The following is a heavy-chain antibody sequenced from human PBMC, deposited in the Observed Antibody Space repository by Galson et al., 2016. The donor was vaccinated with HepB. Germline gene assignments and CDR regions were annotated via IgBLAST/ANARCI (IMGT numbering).Heavy chain of an antibody. CDR1: GFSLTTSGVG. V-gene: IGHV2-5*02. CDR3: AHRIPGYVSCWDQGYFDN. Sequence: PALVTPTQTLTLTCTFSGFSLTTSGVGVGWIRQPPGKALEWLAVIYWDDDKRYSPSLKNRLSINKDTSKKQVVLTMTNIDPVDTATYYCAHRIPGYVSCWDQGYFDNWGPGTLVTVSS. CDR2: IYWDDDK. D-gene: IGHD6-19*01. J-gene: IGHJ4*02.